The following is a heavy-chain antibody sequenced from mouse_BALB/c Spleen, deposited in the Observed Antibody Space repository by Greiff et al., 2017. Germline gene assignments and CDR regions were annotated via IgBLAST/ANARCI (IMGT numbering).Heavy chain of an antibody. D-gene: IGHD2-1*01. J-gene: IGHJ1*01. CDR1: GFSLTSYG. V-gene: IGHV2-2*02. CDR3: ARNYDYGNFYWYFDV. CDR2: IWSGGST. Sequence: QVQLKESGPGLVQPSQSLSITCTVSGFSLTSYGVHWVRQSPGKGLEWLGVIWSGGSTDYNAAFISRLSISKDNSKSQVFFKMNSLQANDTAIYYCARNYDYGNFYWYFDVWGAGTTVTVSS.